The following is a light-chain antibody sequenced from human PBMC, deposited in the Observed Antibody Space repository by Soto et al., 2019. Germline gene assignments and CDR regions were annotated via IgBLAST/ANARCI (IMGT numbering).Light chain of an antibody. CDR3: QQYNSYPIT. Sequence: DIQMTQSPSTLSASVGDRVTITCRASQSISSWLAWYQQKPGKAPKLXIYKASSLESGVPSRFSGSGSGTEFTLTISSLQPDDFATYYCQQYNSYPITFGQGTRLEIK. CDR1: QSISSW. J-gene: IGKJ5*01. V-gene: IGKV1-5*03. CDR2: KAS.